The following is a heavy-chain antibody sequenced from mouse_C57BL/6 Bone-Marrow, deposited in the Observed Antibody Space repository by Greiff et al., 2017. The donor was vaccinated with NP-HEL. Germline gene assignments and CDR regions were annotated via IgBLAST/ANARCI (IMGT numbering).Heavy chain of an antibody. V-gene: IGHV1-53*01. Sequence: VQLQHPGTELVKPGASVKLSCKASGYTFTSYWMHWVKQRPGQGLEWIGNINPSNGGTNYNEKFKSKATLTVDKSSSTAYMQLSSLTSEDSAVYYCAREGLWYPYYFDYWGQGTTLTVSS. D-gene: IGHD2-1*01. CDR2: INPSNGGT. CDR3: AREGLWYPYYFDY. CDR1: GYTFTSYW. J-gene: IGHJ2*01.